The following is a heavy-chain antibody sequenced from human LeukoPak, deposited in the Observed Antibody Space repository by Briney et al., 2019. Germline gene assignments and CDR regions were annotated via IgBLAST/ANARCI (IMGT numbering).Heavy chain of an antibody. D-gene: IGHD2-15*01. J-gene: IGHJ5*02. CDR1: GGSISSYY. CDR3: ARDRGVGFDP. CDR2: IYYSGST. V-gene: IGHV4-59*01. Sequence: SETLSLTCTVSGGSISSYYWSWIRQPPGKRLEWIGYIYYSGSTNYNPSLKSRVTISVDTSKNQFSLKLSSVTAADTAVYYCARDRGVGFDPWGQGTLVTVSS.